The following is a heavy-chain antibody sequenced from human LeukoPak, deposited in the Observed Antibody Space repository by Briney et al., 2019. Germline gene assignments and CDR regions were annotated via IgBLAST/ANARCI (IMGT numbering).Heavy chain of an antibody. V-gene: IGHV4-39*07. Sequence: SETLSLTCTVSGGSISSSSYYWGWIRQPPGKGLEWIGSIYHSGSTYYNPSLKSRVTISVDTSKNQFSLKLSSVTAADTAVYYCARVKGHYYGSGLDIWGQGTMVTVSS. D-gene: IGHD3-10*01. CDR3: ARVKGHYYGSGLDI. CDR2: IYHSGST. J-gene: IGHJ3*02. CDR1: GGSISSSSYY.